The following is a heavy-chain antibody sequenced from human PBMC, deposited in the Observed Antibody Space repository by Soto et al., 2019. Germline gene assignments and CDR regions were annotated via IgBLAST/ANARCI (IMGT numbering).Heavy chain of an antibody. D-gene: IGHD3-22*01. CDR3: ARRFLYYYDRTGHRRAFDI. Sequence: PGESLKTSCKGSGYSFTSYWIGWMRQMPGKGLEWMGIIYPGDSDTRYSPSFQGQVTISADKSIRTAYLQWSSLKASDTAMYYCARRFLYYYDRTGHRRAFDIWGQGTMVTVSS. CDR1: GYSFTSYW. CDR2: IYPGDSDT. J-gene: IGHJ3*02. V-gene: IGHV5-51*01.